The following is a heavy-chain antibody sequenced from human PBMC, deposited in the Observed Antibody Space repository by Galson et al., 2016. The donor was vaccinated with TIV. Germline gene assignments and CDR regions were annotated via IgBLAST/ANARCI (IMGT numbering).Heavy chain of an antibody. J-gene: IGHJ4*02. D-gene: IGHD4-17*01. CDR3: ARSGDYGDY. Sequence: SGYTFTSYDINWVRQATGQGLEWMGWMNPNSGNTGYAQKFRGRVTMTRNTSVRTAYMELSSLRSEDTAVYYCARSGDYGDYWGQGTRVTVSS. CDR2: MNPNSGNT. V-gene: IGHV1-8*02. CDR1: GYTFTSYD.